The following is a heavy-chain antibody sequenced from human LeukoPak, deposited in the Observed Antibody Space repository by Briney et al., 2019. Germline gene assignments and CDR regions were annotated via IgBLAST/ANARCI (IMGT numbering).Heavy chain of an antibody. CDR1: GYTVTSYG. Sequence: ASVKVSCKASGYTVTSYGISWVRQAPGQGLEWRGWISAYNGNTNYAQKLQGRVTMTTDTSTSTAYMELRSLRSDDTAVYYCARERRRIVGAIRYYYGMDVWGQGTTVTVSS. D-gene: IGHD1-26*01. CDR3: ARERRRIVGAIRYYYGMDV. V-gene: IGHV1-18*01. CDR2: ISAYNGNT. J-gene: IGHJ6*02.